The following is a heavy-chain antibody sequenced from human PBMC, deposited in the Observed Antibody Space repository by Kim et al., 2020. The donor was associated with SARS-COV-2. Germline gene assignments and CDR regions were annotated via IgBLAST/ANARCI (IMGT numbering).Heavy chain of an antibody. V-gene: IGHV3-33*01. CDR1: GFTFNKYA. J-gene: IGHJ4*01. CDR2: VYFDGTNE. CDR3: ARDPETRLLRICFDY. Sequence: GGSLRLSCVASGFTFNKYAMHWVRQAPGKGLEWVADVYFDGTNENYADSVRGRFTVSRDNSKNTLFLQMDSLRVEDTAVYYCARDPETRLLRICFDYCG.